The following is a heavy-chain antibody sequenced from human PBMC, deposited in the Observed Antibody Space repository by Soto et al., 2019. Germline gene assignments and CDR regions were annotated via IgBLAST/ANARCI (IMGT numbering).Heavy chain of an antibody. J-gene: IGHJ5*02. V-gene: IGHV3-21*01. CDR1: GFTFSSYS. Sequence: PGGSLRLSCAASGFTFSSYSMNWVRQAPGKGLEWVSSISSSSSYIYYADSVKGRFTISRDNAKNSLYLQMNSLRAEDTAVYYCARDYRYDFWSGYYTRTNWFDPWGQGTLVTVSS. CDR2: ISSSSSYI. CDR3: ARDYRYDFWSGYYTRTNWFDP. D-gene: IGHD3-3*01.